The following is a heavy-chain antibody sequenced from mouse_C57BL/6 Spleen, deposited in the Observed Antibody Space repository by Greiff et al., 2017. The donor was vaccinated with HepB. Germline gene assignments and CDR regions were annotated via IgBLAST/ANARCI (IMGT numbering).Heavy chain of an antibody. J-gene: IGHJ2*01. CDR3: ARSFYGSSLD. V-gene: IGHV7-3*01. Sequence: EVQLQQSGGGLVQPGGSLSLSCAASGFTFTDYYMSWVRQPPGKALEWLGFIRNKANGYTTEYSASVKGRFTTSRDNSQSILYLQMNALRAEDSATYYCARSFYGSSLDWGQGTTLTVSS. D-gene: IGHD1-1*01. CDR2: IRNKANGYTT. CDR1: GFTFTDYY.